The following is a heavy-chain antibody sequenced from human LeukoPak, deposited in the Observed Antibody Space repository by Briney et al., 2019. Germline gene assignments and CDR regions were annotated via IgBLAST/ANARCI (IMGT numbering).Heavy chain of an antibody. CDR1: GYTFTGYY. CDR3: ARVNSGSYYAFNFDY. D-gene: IGHD1-26*01. CDR2: INPNSGGT. V-gene: IGHV1-2*02. Sequence: ASVKVSCKASGYTFTGYYMHWVRQAPGQGLEWMGWINPNSGGTNYAQKFQGRVTMTRDTSTSTVYMELSSLRSEDTAVYYCARVNSGSYYAFNFDYWGQGTLVTVSS. J-gene: IGHJ4*02.